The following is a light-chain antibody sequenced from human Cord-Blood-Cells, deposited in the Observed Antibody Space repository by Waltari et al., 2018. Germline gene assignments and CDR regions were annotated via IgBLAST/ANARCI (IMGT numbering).Light chain of an antibody. Sequence: DIQMTQSPSTLSASVGDRVTITCRASQSISSWLAWYQQKPGKALKLLIYKSSSLESGVTSRFSGSGSGTEFTLTISSLQADDFATYYCQQYNSYSTFGQGTKLEIK. CDR1: QSISSW. CDR2: KSS. CDR3: QQYNSYST. V-gene: IGKV1-5*03. J-gene: IGKJ2*01.